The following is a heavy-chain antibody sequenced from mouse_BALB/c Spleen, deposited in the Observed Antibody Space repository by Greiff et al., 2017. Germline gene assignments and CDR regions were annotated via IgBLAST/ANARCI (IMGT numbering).Heavy chain of an antibody. D-gene: IGHD5-5*01. CDR2: INPYNDGT. V-gene: IGHV1-14*01. CDR1: GYTFTSYV. Sequence: VQLKQSGPELVKPGASVKMSCKASGYTFTSYVMHWVKQKPGQGLEWIGYINPYNDGTKYNEKFKGKATLTSDKSSSTAYMELSSLTSEDSAVYYCARWGLPYAMDYWGQGTSVTVSS. J-gene: IGHJ4*01. CDR3: ARWGLPYAMDY.